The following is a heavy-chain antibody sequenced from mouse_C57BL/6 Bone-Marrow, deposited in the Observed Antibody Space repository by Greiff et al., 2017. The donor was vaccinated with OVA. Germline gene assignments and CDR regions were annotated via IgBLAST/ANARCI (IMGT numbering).Heavy chain of an antibody. D-gene: IGHD2-5*01. J-gene: IGHJ3*01. CDR1: GYTFTSYW. CDR2: IDPNSGGT. CDR3: ARHSNYEAY. V-gene: IGHV1-72*01. Sequence: QVQLKQPGAELVKPGASVKLSCKASGYTFTSYWMHWVKQRPGRGLEWIGGIDPNSGGTKYNEKFKSKATLTVDKPSSTAYMQLSSLTSEDSAVYYCARHSNYEAYWGQGTLVTVSA.